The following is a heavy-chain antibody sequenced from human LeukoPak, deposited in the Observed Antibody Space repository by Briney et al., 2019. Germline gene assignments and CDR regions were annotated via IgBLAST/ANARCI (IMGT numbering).Heavy chain of an antibody. CDR3: ARGDSSSPFDY. CDR1: GGSISSYY. V-gene: IGHV4-59*01. D-gene: IGHD6-13*01. CDR2: IYYSGST. Sequence: SETLSLTCTVSGGSISSYYWSWIRQPPGKGLEWIGYIYYSGSTNYNPSLKSRVTISVDTSKNQFSLKLSSVTAADTAVYYCARGDSSSPFDYWGQGTLVTVSS. J-gene: IGHJ4*02.